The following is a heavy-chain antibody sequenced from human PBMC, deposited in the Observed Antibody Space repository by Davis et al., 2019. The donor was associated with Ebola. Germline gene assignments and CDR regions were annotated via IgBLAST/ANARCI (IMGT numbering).Heavy chain of an antibody. CDR1: GLVFRDAW. J-gene: IGHJ5*02. CDR2: TKYDGTDK. CDR3: AKDSGWQMSP. D-gene: IGHD6-19*01. Sequence: PGGSLRLSCVVSGLVFRDAWMSWVRQAPGRGLERVAKTKYDGTDKYYPDSLRGRFTISRDNAKNSLYLHINSLRVEDTALYYCAKDSGWQMSPWGQGTLVTVSS. V-gene: IGHV3-7*01.